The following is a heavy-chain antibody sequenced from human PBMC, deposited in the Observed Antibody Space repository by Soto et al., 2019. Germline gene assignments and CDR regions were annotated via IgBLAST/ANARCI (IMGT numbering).Heavy chain of an antibody. CDR1: GFTFSSYA. CDR3: AKDSSSSGFHYYGMDV. Sequence: GGSLRLSCAASGFTFSSYAMSWVRQAPGKGLEWVSAISGSGGSTYYADSVKGRFTISRDNSKNTLYLQMNSLRAEDTAVYYCAKDSSSSGFHYYGMDVWGQGTTVTVSS. J-gene: IGHJ6*02. V-gene: IGHV3-23*01. CDR2: ISGSGGST. D-gene: IGHD6-6*01.